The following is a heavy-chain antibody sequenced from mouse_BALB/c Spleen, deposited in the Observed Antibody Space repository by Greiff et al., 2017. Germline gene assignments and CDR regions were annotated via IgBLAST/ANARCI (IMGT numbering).Heavy chain of an antibody. J-gene: IGHJ4*01. CDR2: INPSNGRT. V-gene: IGHV1S81*02. Sequence: QVQLQQPGAELVKPGASVKLSCKASGYTFTSYWMHWVKQRPGQGLEWIGEINPSNGRTNYNEKFKSKATLTVDKSSSTAYMQLSSLTSEDSAVYYCARSYGSSYRYAMDYWGQGTSVTVSS. CDR3: ARSYGSSYRYAMDY. D-gene: IGHD1-1*01. CDR1: GYTFTSYW.